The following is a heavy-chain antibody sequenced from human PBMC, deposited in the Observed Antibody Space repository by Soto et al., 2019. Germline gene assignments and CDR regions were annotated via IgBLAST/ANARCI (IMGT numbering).Heavy chain of an antibody. CDR2: IFNSGTT. CDR1: GASTVSHYH. D-gene: IGHD1-26*01. Sequence: SETLTLTCSVSGASTVSHYHWTWIRQPPGKGLEWMGYIFNSGTTFYNPSLTSRLSISMDTSGNHFSLELRSVTAADTAVYYCALALGPTTGLDYWGQGTLVTVSS. V-gene: IGHV4-31*02. CDR3: ALALGPTTGLDY. J-gene: IGHJ4*02.